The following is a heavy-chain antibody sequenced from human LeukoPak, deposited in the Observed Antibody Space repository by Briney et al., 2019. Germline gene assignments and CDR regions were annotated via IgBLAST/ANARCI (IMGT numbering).Heavy chain of an antibody. V-gene: IGHV3-74*01. CDR3: ATSHALVAD. CDR1: GFTFRSYW. D-gene: IGHD2/OR15-2a*01. J-gene: IGHJ4*02. CDR2: INSDGRST. Sequence: GGSLRLSCAASGFTFRSYWMHWVRQAPGKGLVWVSRINSDGRSTTYADSVKGRFTISRDNAKNTLYLQMNSLRAEDTAVYYCATSHALVADWGQGTLVTVSS.